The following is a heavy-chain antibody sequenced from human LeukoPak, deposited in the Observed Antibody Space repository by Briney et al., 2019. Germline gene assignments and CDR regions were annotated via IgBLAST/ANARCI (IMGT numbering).Heavy chain of an antibody. CDR2: ISGSGGST. V-gene: IGHV3-23*01. J-gene: IGHJ4*02. CDR3: AKDQLPENDFDY. D-gene: IGHD3-10*01. Sequence: GGSLRLSCAASGFTFSSYAMSWVRQAPGKGLEWVSAISGSGGSTYYADSVKGRFTISRDNSKNTLYPQMNSLRAEDTAVYYCAKDQLPENDFDYWGQGTLVTVSS. CDR1: GFTFSSYA.